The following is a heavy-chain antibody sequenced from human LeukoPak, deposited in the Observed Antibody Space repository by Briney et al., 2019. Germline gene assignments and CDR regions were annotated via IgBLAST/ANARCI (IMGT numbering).Heavy chain of an antibody. CDR3: AKDTGLWFGELFSYFDY. Sequence: PTGGSLRLSCAASGFTFDDYAMHWVRQAPGKGLEWVSGISWNSGSIGYADSVKGRFTISRDNAKNSLYLQMNSLRAEDTALYYCAKDTGLWFGELFSYFDYWGQGTLVTVSS. D-gene: IGHD3-10*01. CDR1: GFTFDDYA. V-gene: IGHV3-9*01. CDR2: ISWNSGSI. J-gene: IGHJ4*02.